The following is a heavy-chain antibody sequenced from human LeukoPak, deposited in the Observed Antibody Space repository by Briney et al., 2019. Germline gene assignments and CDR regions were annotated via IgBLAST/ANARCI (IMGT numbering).Heavy chain of an antibody. CDR1: GFSFSDYY. CDR3: AVYCSGASCYSRLTDY. D-gene: IGHD2-15*01. CDR2: IISSGSYT. V-gene: IGHV3-11*06. J-gene: IGHJ4*02. Sequence: GGSLRLSCAASGFSFSDYYMTWIRQAPGEGLECISYIISSGSYTNYADSVKGRFTISRDNAKNSLYLQMNSLRAEDTAVYYCAVYCSGASCYSRLTDYWGQGTLVTVSS.